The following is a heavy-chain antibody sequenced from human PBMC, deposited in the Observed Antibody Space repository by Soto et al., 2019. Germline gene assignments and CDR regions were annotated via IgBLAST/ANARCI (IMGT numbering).Heavy chain of an antibody. CDR1: GFTFSSYG. Sequence: PGGSLRLSCAASGFTFSSYGMHWVRQAPGKGLEWVAVISYDGSNKYYADSVKGRFTISRDNSKNTLYLQMNSLRAEDTAVYYCAKDSEYSSSLDYWGQGILVTVSS. V-gene: IGHV3-30*18. J-gene: IGHJ4*02. D-gene: IGHD6-6*01. CDR3: AKDSEYSSSLDY. CDR2: ISYDGSNK.